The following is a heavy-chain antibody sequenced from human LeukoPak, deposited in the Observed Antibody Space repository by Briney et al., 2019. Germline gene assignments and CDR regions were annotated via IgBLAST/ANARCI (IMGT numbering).Heavy chain of an antibody. CDR2: IRYDGSNK. V-gene: IGHV3-30*02. D-gene: IGHD6-19*01. J-gene: IGHJ4*02. CDR1: GFTFDDYG. Sequence: PGGSLRLSCAASGFTFDDYGMHWVRQAPGKGLEWVAFIRYDGSNKYYADSVKGRFTISRDNSKNTLYLQMNSLRAEDTAVYYCAKDWGTGSGWYGVFFDYWGQGTLVTVSS. CDR3: AKDWGTGSGWYGVFFDY.